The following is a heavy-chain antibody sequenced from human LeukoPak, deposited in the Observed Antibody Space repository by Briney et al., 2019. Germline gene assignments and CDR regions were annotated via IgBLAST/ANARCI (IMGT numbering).Heavy chain of an antibody. D-gene: IGHD2-2*01. CDR3: ARAAVPAAHDY. J-gene: IGHJ4*02. CDR2: IYYSGST. V-gene: IGHV4-59*01. Sequence: SETLSLTCTVSGGSISSYYWSWIRQPPGKGLEWIGYIYYSGSTNYNPSLKSRVTISVDTSKNQFSLKLSSVTAAGTAVYYCARAAVPAAHDYWGQGTLVTVSS. CDR1: GGSISSYY.